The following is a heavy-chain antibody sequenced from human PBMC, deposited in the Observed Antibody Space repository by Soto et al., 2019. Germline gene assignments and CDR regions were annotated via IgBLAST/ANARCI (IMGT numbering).Heavy chain of an antibody. CDR3: ARQYSSSCSYYYGMDV. CDR1: GFTFSSYA. D-gene: IGHD6-6*01. V-gene: IGHV3-30-3*01. Sequence: QVQLVESGGGVVQPGRSLRLSCAASGFTFSSYAMHWVRQSPGKGLEWVAVISYDGSNKYYADSVKGRFTISRDNSKNTLYLQMNSLSAEDTAVYYCARQYSSSCSYYYGMDVWGQGTTVTVSS. CDR2: ISYDGSNK. J-gene: IGHJ6*02.